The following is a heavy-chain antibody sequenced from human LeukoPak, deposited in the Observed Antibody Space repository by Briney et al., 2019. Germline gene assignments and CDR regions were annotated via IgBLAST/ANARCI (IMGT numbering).Heavy chain of an antibody. Sequence: GASVKVSCKASGYTFSIYSIAWVRQAPGQGLEWMGWISSSTGNTKYAQKLQDRVTMTTDTSTSTAYLYLRNLRSDDTAVYYCVRLPLGYCSSTSCLDWGQGTLVTVSS. CDR2: ISSSTGNT. CDR1: GYTFSIYS. V-gene: IGHV1-18*01. J-gene: IGHJ4*02. CDR3: VRLPLGYCSSTSCLD. D-gene: IGHD2-2*01.